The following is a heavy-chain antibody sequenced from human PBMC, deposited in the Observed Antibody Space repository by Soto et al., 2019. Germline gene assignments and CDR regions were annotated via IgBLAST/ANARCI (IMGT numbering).Heavy chain of an antibody. V-gene: IGHV1-18*01. J-gene: IGHJ4*02. CDR1: GYSFDTYG. CDR2: ISAYNGDT. Sequence: QVQLVQPGAEVRKPGASVRVSCKASGYSFDTYGVSWVRQAPGQGLEWMGWISAYNGDTNYAQKVQGRLTMTTETSTSTAYMELSSLRSDDTAVYYCARDRQISDSSGYGNDFWGQGTLVTVSS. CDR3: ARDRQISDSSGYGNDF. D-gene: IGHD3-22*01.